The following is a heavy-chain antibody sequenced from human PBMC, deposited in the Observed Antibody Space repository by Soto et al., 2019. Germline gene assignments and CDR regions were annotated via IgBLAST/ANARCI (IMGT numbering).Heavy chain of an antibody. CDR2: INPTGSP. Sequence: PSETLSLTCVVYGGSLTGYYWSWILQPPGRGLEWIGEINPTGSPKYNPSLMSRVTISVDTSKNQFSMKLSSVTAADTAVFYCARSREQWLVDAFDIWGQGTMVTVSS. D-gene: IGHD6-19*01. J-gene: IGHJ3*02. CDR1: GGSLTGYY. V-gene: IGHV4-34*01. CDR3: ARSREQWLVDAFDI.